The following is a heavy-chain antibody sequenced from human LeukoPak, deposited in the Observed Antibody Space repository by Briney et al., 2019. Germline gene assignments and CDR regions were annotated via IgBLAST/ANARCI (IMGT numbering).Heavy chain of an antibody. J-gene: IGHJ3*02. CDR2: IRYDGSNK. D-gene: IGHD1-20*01. Sequence: GGSLRLSXAASGFTFRSYGMHWVRQAPGKGLEWVAFIRYDGSNKYYADSVKGRFTISRDNSKNTLYLQMNSLRAEDTAVYYCAKDPYNWNDDDAFDIWGQGTMVTVSS. V-gene: IGHV3-30*02. CDR3: AKDPYNWNDDDAFDI. CDR1: GFTFRSYG.